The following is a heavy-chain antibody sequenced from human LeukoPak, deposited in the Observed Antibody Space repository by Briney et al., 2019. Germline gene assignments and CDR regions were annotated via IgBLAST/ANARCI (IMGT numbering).Heavy chain of an antibody. CDR2: IYSGGST. V-gene: IGHV3-66*01. CDR1: GFTVSSNY. Sequence: PPGGSLRLSCAASGFTVSSNYVRWVRQAPGKGLEWLSVIYSGGSTYYADSVKGRFTISRDNSKNPLYLQMNSLRAEDTAVYYCARDLGWELSYWGQGTLVTVSS. J-gene: IGHJ4*02. D-gene: IGHD1-26*01. CDR3: ARDLGWELSY.